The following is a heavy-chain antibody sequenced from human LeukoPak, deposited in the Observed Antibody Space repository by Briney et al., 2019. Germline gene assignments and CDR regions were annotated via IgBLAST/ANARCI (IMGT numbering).Heavy chain of an antibody. Sequence: PSETLSLTCTVSGGSISSGGYYWSWIRQHPGKGLEWIGYIYYSGSTYYNPSLKSRVIISVDTSKNQFSLKLSSVTAADTAVYYCARDNGGNLYYFDYWGQGTLVTVSS. CDR2: IYYSGST. D-gene: IGHD4-23*01. CDR1: GGSISSGGYY. CDR3: ARDNGGNLYYFDY. V-gene: IGHV4-31*03. J-gene: IGHJ4*02.